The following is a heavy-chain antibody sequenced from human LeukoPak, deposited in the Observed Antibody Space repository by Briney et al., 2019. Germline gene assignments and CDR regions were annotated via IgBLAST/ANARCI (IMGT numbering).Heavy chain of an antibody. Sequence: GGSLRLSCAASGFTFSSYAMSWVRRTPGQGLEWVSAISGSDGRTYYADPVKGRFTISRDNYKNTLYLQMNSLRAEDTAVFYCAKDRDTYGYVTSFDYWGQGTLVTVSS. D-gene: IGHD5-18*01. J-gene: IGHJ4*02. CDR1: GFTFSSYA. V-gene: IGHV3-23*01. CDR2: ISGSDGRT. CDR3: AKDRDTYGYVTSFDY.